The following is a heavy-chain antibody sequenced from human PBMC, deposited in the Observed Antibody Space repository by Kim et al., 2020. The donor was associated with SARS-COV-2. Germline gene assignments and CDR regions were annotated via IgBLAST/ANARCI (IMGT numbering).Heavy chain of an antibody. CDR1: GSSISSCSC. D-gene: IGHD3-22*01. J-gene: IGHJ5*02. CDR2: VDNSGTT. V-gene: IGHV4-4*02. CDR3: ARGVSSAWTLSAWFDP. Sequence: SETLSLTCVVSGSSISSCSCWSWVRQPPGKGLEWIREVDNSGTTSYNVSLKNRVSILVDKSKNQFSLRLTSVSAADTAVYYCARGVSSAWTLSAWFDPWGQGTLVTAS.